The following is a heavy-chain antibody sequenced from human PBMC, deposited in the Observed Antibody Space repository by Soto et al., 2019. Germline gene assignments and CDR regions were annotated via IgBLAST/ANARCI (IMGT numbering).Heavy chain of an antibody. V-gene: IGHV3-15*07. CDR3: TTLQLWLGERTDY. Sequence: GGSLRLSCAASGFTFSNAWMNWVRQAPGKGLEWVGRIKSKTDGGTTDYAAPVKGRFTISRDDSKNTLYLQMNSLKTEDTAVYYCTTLQLWLGERTDYWGQGTLVTVSS. CDR1: GFTFSNAW. J-gene: IGHJ4*02. D-gene: IGHD5-18*01. CDR2: IKSKTDGGTT.